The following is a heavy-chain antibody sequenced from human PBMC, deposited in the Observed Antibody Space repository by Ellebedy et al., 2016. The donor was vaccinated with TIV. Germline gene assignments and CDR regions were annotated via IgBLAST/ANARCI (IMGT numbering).Heavy chain of an antibody. Sequence: PGGSLRLSCAASGFTFSSYTINWVRKTPGKGLEWVSSISSSGSYLYYADSVKGRFTISRDNAKNSLYLQMNSLGVDDTAVYYCATSRARVYWGQGTLVTVSS. V-gene: IGHV3-21*01. CDR2: ISSSGSYL. CDR1: GFTFSSYT. CDR3: ATSRARVY. J-gene: IGHJ4*02.